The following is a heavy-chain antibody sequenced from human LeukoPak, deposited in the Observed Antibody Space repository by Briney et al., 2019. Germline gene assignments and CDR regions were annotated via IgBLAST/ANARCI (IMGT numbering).Heavy chain of an antibody. CDR3: ARALGYCSSTSCYPDH. J-gene: IGHJ4*02. CDR2: IYYSGST. D-gene: IGHD2-2*01. CDR1: GDSISRGDYY. V-gene: IGHV4-30-4*01. Sequence: PSQTLSLTCTVSGDSISRGDYYGSWIRQPPGEGLEWIGYIYYSGSTYYNRSLKSRVTISVDTSNNQFSLKLSSVTAADTAVYYCARALGYCSSTSCYPDHWGQGTLVTASS.